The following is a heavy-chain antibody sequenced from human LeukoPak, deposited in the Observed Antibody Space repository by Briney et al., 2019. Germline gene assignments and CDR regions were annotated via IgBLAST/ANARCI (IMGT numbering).Heavy chain of an antibody. V-gene: IGHV3-74*01. CDR2: INSDGSST. J-gene: IGHJ4*02. CDR3: ARGSGSYTPFYF. CDR1: GFTFSSYW. D-gene: IGHD1-26*01. Sequence: GGSLRLSCAASGFTFSSYWMSWVRQAPGKGLVWVSRINSDGSSTTYADSVKGRFTISRDNAKNTLYLLMNSLRAEDTAVYYCARGSGSYTPFYFWGQGTLVTVSS.